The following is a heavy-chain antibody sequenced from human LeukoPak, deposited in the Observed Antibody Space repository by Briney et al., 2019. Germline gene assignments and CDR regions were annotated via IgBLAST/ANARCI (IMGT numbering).Heavy chain of an antibody. Sequence: SETLSLTCTVSGGSISSYYWSWIRQPPGKGLEWIGEINHSGSTNYNPSLKSRVTISVDTSKNQFSLKLSSVTAADTAVYYCARARIAAYYMDVWGKGTTVTVSS. D-gene: IGHD6-13*01. J-gene: IGHJ6*03. V-gene: IGHV4-34*01. CDR2: INHSGST. CDR1: GGSISSYY. CDR3: ARARIAAYYMDV.